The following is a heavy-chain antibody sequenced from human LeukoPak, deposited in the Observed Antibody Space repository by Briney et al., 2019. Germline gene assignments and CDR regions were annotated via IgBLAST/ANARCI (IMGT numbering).Heavy chain of an antibody. D-gene: IGHD6-19*01. Sequence: PGGSLRLSCAASGFTFSSYAMHWVRQAPGKGLEWVAVISYDGSNKYYADSVKGRFTISRDNSKNTLYLQMNSLRAEDTAVYYCARTLSAVAGFLDYWGQGTLVTVSS. J-gene: IGHJ4*02. V-gene: IGHV3-30-3*01. CDR3: ARTLSAVAGFLDY. CDR1: GFTFSSYA. CDR2: ISYDGSNK.